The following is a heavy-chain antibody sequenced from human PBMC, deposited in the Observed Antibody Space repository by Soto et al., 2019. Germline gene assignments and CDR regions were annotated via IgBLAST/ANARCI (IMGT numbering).Heavy chain of an antibody. CDR2: ISASGRST. J-gene: IGHJ2*01. D-gene: IGHD2-2*01. Sequence: EEQVLESGGGLVQPGGSLRLSCAASGFSFGSYVMTWVRQAPGKGLEWVSGISASGRSTYYADSVKGRFTVSRDNSKNTPYLDLNNLRVEDTAVYFYTRPFAYQMPSFWYFDLWGRGTLVTVSP. CDR3: TRPFAYQMPSFWYFDL. V-gene: IGHV3-23*01. CDR1: GFSFGSYV.